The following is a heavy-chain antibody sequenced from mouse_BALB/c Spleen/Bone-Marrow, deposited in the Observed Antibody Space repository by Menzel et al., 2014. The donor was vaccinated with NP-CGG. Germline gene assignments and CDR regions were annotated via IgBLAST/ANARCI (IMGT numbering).Heavy chain of an antibody. Sequence: QVQLQQSGAELAKPGASVKLSCKASGYTFTEYVIHWVKQRSGQGLEWIGWFYPGSGSIKYNEKFKDKATLTADKSSSTVYMELSRLTSEDSAVYFCARHEDYGCSYYYAMDYWGQGTSVTVSS. CDR1: GYTFTEYV. J-gene: IGHJ4*01. V-gene: IGHV1-62-2*01. CDR2: FYPGSGSI. D-gene: IGHD1-1*01. CDR3: ARHEDYGCSYYYAMDY.